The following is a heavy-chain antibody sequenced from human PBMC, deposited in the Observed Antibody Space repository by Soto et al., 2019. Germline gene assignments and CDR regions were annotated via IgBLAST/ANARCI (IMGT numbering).Heavy chain of an antibody. CDR2: IYPGDSDT. V-gene: IGHV5-51*01. Sequence: PGESLKVSWKGSGYSFTSYWIGWVRQMPGKGLECMGIIYPGDSDTRYSPSFQGQVTISADKSISTAYLQWSSLKASDTAMYYCARHLLSQGITMVRGGWYFDYWGQGTLVTVSS. D-gene: IGHD3-10*01. CDR3: ARHLLSQGITMVRGGWYFDY. J-gene: IGHJ4*02. CDR1: GYSFTSYW.